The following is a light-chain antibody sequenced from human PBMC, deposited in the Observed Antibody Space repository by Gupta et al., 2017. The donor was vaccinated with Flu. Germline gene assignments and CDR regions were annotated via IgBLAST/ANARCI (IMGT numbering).Light chain of an antibody. CDR1: SSDVGGYNY. CDR3: SSYAGSKNLL. Sequence: QSALTQPPSASGSPGQYVTIPCTGTSSDVGGYNYVSWYQQHPGKAPKLMIYEVSKRPSGVPDRFSGSKSGNTASLTVSGLQAEDEADYYCSSYAGSKNLLFGGGTKLTVL. J-gene: IGLJ2*01. CDR2: EVS. V-gene: IGLV2-8*01.